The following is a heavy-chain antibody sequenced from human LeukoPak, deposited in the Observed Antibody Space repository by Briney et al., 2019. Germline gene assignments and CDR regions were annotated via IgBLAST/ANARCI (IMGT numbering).Heavy chain of an antibody. J-gene: IGHJ4*02. V-gene: IGHV3-15*01. Sequence: PGGSLRLSCAASGFTFSNAWMSWVRQAPGKGLEWVGRIKSITDGGTTDYAAPVKGRFTISRDDSKNTLYLQMNSLKTEDTAVYYCTTEPERWLQLGYWGQGTLVTVSS. CDR2: IKSITDGGTT. D-gene: IGHD5-24*01. CDR3: TTEPERWLQLGY. CDR1: GFTFSNAW.